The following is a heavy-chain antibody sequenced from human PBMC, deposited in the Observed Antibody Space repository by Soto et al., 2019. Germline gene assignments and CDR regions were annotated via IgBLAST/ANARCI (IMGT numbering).Heavy chain of an antibody. Sequence: GESLKISCKGSGYSFTSYWIGWVRQMPGKGLEWMGIIYPGDSDTRYSPSFQGQVTISADKSISTAYLQWSSLKASDTAMYYRARLEQLRRNYYYGMDVWGQGTTVTVSS. CDR1: GYSFTSYW. J-gene: IGHJ6*02. V-gene: IGHV5-51*01. CDR3: ARLEQLRRNYYYGMDV. CDR2: IYPGDSDT. D-gene: IGHD5-12*01.